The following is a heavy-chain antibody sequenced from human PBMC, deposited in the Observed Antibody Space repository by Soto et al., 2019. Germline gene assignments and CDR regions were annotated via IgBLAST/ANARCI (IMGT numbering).Heavy chain of an antibody. Sequence: SETLSLTCTVSGGSMISYYWSWIRQPPGRGLECIGIIYYDGSTYYNPSLKGRVTISLDTSKNQFSLRLNSVTAADTAVYYCARSSIKPQVFMYPFDSWSQGTLVTVSS. D-gene: IGHD3-3*01. V-gene: IGHV4-59*04. CDR1: GGSMISYY. CDR2: IYYDGST. J-gene: IGHJ4*02. CDR3: ARSSIKPQVFMYPFDS.